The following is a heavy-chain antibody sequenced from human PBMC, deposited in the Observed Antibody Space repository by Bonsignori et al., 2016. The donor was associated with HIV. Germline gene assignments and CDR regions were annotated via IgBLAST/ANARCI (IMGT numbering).Heavy chain of an antibody. CDR3: ARALSSGWYRGYYFDY. V-gene: IGHV4-39*07. CDR2: IYYSGST. D-gene: IGHD6-19*01. J-gene: IGHJ4*02. Sequence: RQAPGKGLEWIGSIYYSGSTYYNPSLKSRVTISVDTSKNQFSLKLSSVTAADTAVYYCARALSSGWYRGYYFDYWGQGTLVTVS.